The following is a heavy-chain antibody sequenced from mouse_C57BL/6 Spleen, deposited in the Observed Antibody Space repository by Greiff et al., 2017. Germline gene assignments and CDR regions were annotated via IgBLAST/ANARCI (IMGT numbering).Heavy chain of an antibody. Sequence: EVKLVESGGGLVQPGGSLKLSCAASGFTFSSYAMSWVRQIPEKRLEWVATISYGGSYTYYLDNVKGRFTISRDNAKNNLYLQMSRLKSEDTAMYYCARGQGKGRFDYWGQGTTLTVSS. V-gene: IGHV5-4*03. D-gene: IGHD1-3*01. J-gene: IGHJ2*01. CDR3: ARGQGKGRFDY. CDR2: ISYGGSYT. CDR1: GFTFSSYA.